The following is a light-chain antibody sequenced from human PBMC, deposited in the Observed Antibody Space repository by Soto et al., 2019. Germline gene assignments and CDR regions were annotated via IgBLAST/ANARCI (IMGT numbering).Light chain of an antibody. CDR2: DAS. Sequence: EVVLTQSPGTLSLSTGESATLSCRASQSVTKYLVWYQQKPGQAPRLLISDASYRATGIPARFSGSGSGTDFTLTISSLEPEDFALYYCQQRSNWPITFGQGTRLEI. CDR1: QSVTKY. V-gene: IGKV3-11*01. J-gene: IGKJ5*01. CDR3: QQRSNWPIT.